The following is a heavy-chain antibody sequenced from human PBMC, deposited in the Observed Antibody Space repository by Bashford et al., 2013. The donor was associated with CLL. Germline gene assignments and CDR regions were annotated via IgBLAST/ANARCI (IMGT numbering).Heavy chain of an antibody. Sequence: GSLRLSCAASGFTFSSYWMHWVRQAPGKGLVWVSRINSDGSSTSYADSVKGRFTISRDNAKNTLYLQMNSLRAEDTAVYYCVRGYYYDSSGYFPIDYWGQGTLVTVSS. CDR2: INSDGSST. J-gene: IGHJ4*02. V-gene: IGHV3-74*01. CDR3: VRGYYYDSSGYFPIDY. CDR1: GFTFSSYW. D-gene: IGHD3-22*01.